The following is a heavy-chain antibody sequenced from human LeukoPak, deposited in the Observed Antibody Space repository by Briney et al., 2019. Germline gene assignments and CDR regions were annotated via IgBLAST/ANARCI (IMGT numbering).Heavy chain of an antibody. CDR2: ISSSSSYI. CDR3: VRDSPTRFAY. CDR1: AFTFSSYS. V-gene: IGHV3-21*01. D-gene: IGHD1-26*01. J-gene: IGHJ4*02. Sequence: GGSLRLSCAASAFTFSSYSMNWVRQAPGKGLEWVSSISSSSSYIYYADSVKGRFTISRDNAKNSLYLQMNSLRAEDTAVYYCVRDSPTRFAYWGQGTLVTVSS.